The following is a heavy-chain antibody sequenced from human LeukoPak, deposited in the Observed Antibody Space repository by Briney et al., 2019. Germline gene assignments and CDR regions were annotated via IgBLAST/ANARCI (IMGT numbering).Heavy chain of an antibody. Sequence: GGSLRLSCAASGFTFSSYGMHWVRQAPGKGLEWVAFIRYDGSNKYYADSVKGRFTISRDDSKSIAYLQMNSLKTEDTAVYYCTRDREEVSFDYWGQGTLVTVSS. CDR1: GFTFSSYG. J-gene: IGHJ4*02. CDR2: IRYDGSNK. CDR3: TRDREEVSFDY. D-gene: IGHD5-24*01. V-gene: IGHV3-30*02.